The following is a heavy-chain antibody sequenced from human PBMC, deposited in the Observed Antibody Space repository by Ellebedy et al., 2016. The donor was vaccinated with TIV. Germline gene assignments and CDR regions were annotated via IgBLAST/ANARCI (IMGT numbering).Heavy chain of an antibody. J-gene: IGHJ4*02. CDR3: ARVRKGGYDFDN. Sequence: ASVKVSCKASGDTFIDNYIHWVRQAPGQGLEWMGWINPNSGGTNYAQKFQGRVTMTRDTSISTAYMELRRLRSDDTAVYYCARVRKGGYDFDNWGQGTLVTVSS. CDR2: INPNSGGT. CDR1: GDTFIDNY. V-gene: IGHV1-2*02. D-gene: IGHD5-12*01.